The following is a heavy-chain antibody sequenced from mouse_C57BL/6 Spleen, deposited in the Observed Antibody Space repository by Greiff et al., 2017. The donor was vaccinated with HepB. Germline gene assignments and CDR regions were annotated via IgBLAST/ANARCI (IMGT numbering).Heavy chain of an antibody. CDR3: ARSSLYYGNYSHWYFDV. D-gene: IGHD2-1*01. Sequence: EVKVVESGGGLVQPGGSLSLSCAASGFTFTDYYMSWVRQPPGKALEWLGFIRNKANGYTTEYSESVKGRFTISRDNSQSILYLQMNALRAEDSATYYCARSSLYYGNYSHWYFDVWGTGTTVTVCS. J-gene: IGHJ1*03. V-gene: IGHV7-3*01. CDR1: GFTFTDYY. CDR2: IRNKANGYTT.